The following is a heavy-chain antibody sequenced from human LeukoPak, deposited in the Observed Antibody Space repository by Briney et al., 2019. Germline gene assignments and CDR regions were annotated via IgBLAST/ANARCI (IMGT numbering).Heavy chain of an antibody. V-gene: IGHV1-69*13. Sequence: PWASVKVSCTASGGTFSRYAISWVRQAPGQGLEWMGGIIPIFGTANHAQKFQGRVTITADESTSTAYMELSSLRSEDTAVYYCARLPLTGYSRGYYYGMDVWGQGTMVAVSS. D-gene: IGHD3-9*01. CDR2: IIPIFGTA. CDR3: ARLPLTGYSRGYYYGMDV. J-gene: IGHJ6*01. CDR1: GGTFSRYA.